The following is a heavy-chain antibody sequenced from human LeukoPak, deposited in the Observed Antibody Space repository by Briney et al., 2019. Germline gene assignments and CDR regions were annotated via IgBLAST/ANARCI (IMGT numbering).Heavy chain of an antibody. CDR3: ARDYDYGDYPGY. V-gene: IGHV3-20*04. Sequence: GGSLRLSCAASGFTFSSYSMSWVRQAPGKGLEWVSGINWNGGRTGYADSVKGRFTISRDNAKNSLYLQMNSLRAEDTALYYCARDYDYGDYPGYWGQGTLVTVSS. CDR2: INWNGGRT. CDR1: GFTFSSYS. J-gene: IGHJ4*02. D-gene: IGHD4-17*01.